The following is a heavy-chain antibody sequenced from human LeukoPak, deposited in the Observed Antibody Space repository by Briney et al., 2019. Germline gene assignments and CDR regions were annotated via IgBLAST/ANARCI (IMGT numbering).Heavy chain of an antibody. Sequence: GGSLRLSCAASGFTFSSYAMHWVRQAPGKGLEWVAVISYDGSNKYYADSVKGRFTISRDNSKNTLYLQMNSLRAEDTAVYYCARDQRYSYGYSSNCFDPWGQGTLVTVSS. J-gene: IGHJ5*02. CDR3: ARDQRYSYGYSSNCFDP. V-gene: IGHV3-30*04. CDR1: GFTFSSYA. CDR2: ISYDGSNK. D-gene: IGHD5-18*01.